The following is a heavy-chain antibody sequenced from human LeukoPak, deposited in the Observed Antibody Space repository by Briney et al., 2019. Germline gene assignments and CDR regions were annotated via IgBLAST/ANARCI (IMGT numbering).Heavy chain of an antibody. CDR1: GFTFSGSA. V-gene: IGHV3-73*01. Sequence: PGGSLRLSCAASGFTFSGSAMHWVRQASGKGLEWVGRIRSRADSYATAYAASVKGRFTLSRDDSKNTAYLQMNSLKTEDTAVYYCTNTPQTMGSVWGQGTTVTVSS. CDR3: TNTPQTMGSV. D-gene: IGHD4/OR15-4a*01. CDR2: IRSRADSYAT. J-gene: IGHJ6*02.